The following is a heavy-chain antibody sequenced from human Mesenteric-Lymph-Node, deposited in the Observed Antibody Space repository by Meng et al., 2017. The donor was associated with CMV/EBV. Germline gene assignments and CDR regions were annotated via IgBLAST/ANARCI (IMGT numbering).Heavy chain of an antibody. CDR2: LSFDGGSD. J-gene: IGHJ6*02. Sequence: GGSLRLSCAASGFTFSSYVMHWVRQAPGKGLEWVAVLSFDGGSDYSADSVEGRFTISRDNAKNSLYLEMNSLRPEDMALYYCAKGRGTSVHYYAMDVWGQGTTVTVSS. CDR1: GFTFSSYV. V-gene: IGHV3-30-3*01. CDR3: AKGRGTSVHYYAMDV.